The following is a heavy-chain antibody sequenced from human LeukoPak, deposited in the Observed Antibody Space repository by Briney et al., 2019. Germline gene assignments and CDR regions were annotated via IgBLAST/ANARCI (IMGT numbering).Heavy chain of an antibody. CDR1: GFTFSGSW. Sequence: GGSLRLSCAASGFTFSGSWMSWVRQAPGKGLEWVASINQDGGEKYSLDSVKGRFTISRDNAKSSLYLQMNSLRAEDTAMYYCARYRHLYYWGQGTLVTVSS. J-gene: IGHJ4*02. CDR2: INQDGGEK. CDR3: ARYRHLYY. D-gene: IGHD3-16*01. V-gene: IGHV3-7*01.